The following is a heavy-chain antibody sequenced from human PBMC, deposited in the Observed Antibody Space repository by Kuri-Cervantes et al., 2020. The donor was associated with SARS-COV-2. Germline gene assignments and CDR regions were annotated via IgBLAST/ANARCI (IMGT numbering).Heavy chain of an antibody. CDR1: GFTFGDYA. J-gene: IGHJ6*03. CDR3: TTGPSVIVVVAAARRYYMDV. V-gene: IGHV3-49*04. CDR2: IRSKAYGGTT. D-gene: IGHD2-15*01. Sequence: GESLKISCTASGFTFGDYAMSWVRQAPGKGLEWVGFIRSKAYGGTTDYAAPVKGRFTISRGDSKNTLYLQMNSLKTEDTAVYYCTTGPSVIVVVAAARRYYMDVWGKGTTVTVSS.